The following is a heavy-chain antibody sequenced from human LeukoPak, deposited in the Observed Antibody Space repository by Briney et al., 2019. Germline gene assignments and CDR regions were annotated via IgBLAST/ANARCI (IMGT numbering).Heavy chain of an antibody. CDR2: IHAGGSDP. V-gene: IGHV3-23*01. CDR3: AKGGHHYNPFFY. CDR1: GSTFSTSP. Sequence: PGGSLRLSCAASGSTFSTSPMGWVRRAPGKGLEWVSSIHAGGSDPFYADSVQGRFTISRDNSKNTLSLQLNSLRAEDTAVYFCAKGGHHYNPFFYCGQGALVTVSS. J-gene: IGHJ4*02. D-gene: IGHD3-22*01.